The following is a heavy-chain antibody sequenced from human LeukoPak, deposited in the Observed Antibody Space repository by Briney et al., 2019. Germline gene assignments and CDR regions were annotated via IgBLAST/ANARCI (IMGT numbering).Heavy chain of an antibody. D-gene: IGHD2-2*01. J-gene: IGHJ3*02. CDR2: INPNSGNA. Sequence: ASVKVSCKASGYTFTSSDINWVRQAPGQGLEWMGWINPNSGNAGYVQKFQGRVTFTTKTSVSTAYMELTSLRSEDTAMYYCARAPSRAFDIWGQGTMVTVSS. CDR3: ARAPSRAFDI. CDR1: GYTFTSSD. V-gene: IGHV1-8*01.